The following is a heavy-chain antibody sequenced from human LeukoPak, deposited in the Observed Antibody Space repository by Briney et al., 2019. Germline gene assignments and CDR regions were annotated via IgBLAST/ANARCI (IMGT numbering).Heavy chain of an antibody. Sequence: PGGSLRLSCAASGFTFSAYDMNWVRQAPGKGLKWLSYISSSSTTKYHADSVKGRFTTSRDNTKNSLYLQMNSLRAEDTGVYYCARWNLGSDYWGQGTLVTVSS. CDR2: ISSSSTTK. J-gene: IGHJ4*02. V-gene: IGHV3-48*04. D-gene: IGHD1-1*01. CDR3: ARWNLGSDY. CDR1: GFTFSAYD.